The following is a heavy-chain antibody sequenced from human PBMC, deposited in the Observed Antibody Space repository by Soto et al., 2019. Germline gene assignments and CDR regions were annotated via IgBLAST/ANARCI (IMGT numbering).Heavy chain of an antibody. J-gene: IGHJ4*02. CDR3: ASLVRVY. V-gene: IGHV3-21*01. D-gene: IGHD6-13*01. CDR1: GFTLSSYI. CDR2: ISSSSSYI. Sequence: GGSLRLSCAASGFTLSSYIMNWVRQAPGKGLEWVSSISSSSSYIYYADSVKGRFTISRDNSKNTLYMQMNSLRAEDTAVYYCASLVRVYWGQGTLVTVSS.